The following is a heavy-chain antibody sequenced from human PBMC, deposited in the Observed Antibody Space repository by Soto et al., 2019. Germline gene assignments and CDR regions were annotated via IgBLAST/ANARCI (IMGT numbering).Heavy chain of an antibody. D-gene: IGHD3-10*01. V-gene: IGHV1-69*01. Sequence: QVQLVQSGAEVKKPGSSVKVSCKASGGTFSSYAISWVRQAPGQGLEWMGGIIPIFGTANYAQKFQGRVTITADESTSTAYMELSSLRSEDTAVYYCAIDETRGVIGDYYYGMDVWGQGTTVTVSS. J-gene: IGHJ6*02. CDR2: IIPIFGTA. CDR3: AIDETRGVIGDYYYGMDV. CDR1: GGTFSSYA.